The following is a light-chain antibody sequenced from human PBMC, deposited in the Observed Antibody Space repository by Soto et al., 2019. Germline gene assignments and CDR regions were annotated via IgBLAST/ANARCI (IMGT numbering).Light chain of an antibody. Sequence: EIVMTQSPATLSVSPGERATLSCRASQSVSNNYLAWYQQKPGQAPRLLIYDASNRATGIPTRFSGSGSETDFTLTISSLEPEDFAVYYCQQRSTWPPITFGQGTRLEIK. CDR1: QSVSNNY. V-gene: IGKV3-11*01. J-gene: IGKJ5*01. CDR3: QQRSTWPPIT. CDR2: DAS.